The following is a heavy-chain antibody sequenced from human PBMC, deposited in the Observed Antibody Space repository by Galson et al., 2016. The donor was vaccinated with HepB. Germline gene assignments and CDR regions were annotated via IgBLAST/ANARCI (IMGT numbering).Heavy chain of an antibody. V-gene: IGHV3-13*04. CDR1: GFSFSTYD. Sequence: SLRLSCAGSGFSFSTYDMHWVRQATGKGLEWVSAIGSDGGPYYSGSVKGRFTISRDNAKNSLHLQMDSLRDGDTAVYYCARIFYDRLTRDYYGMDVWGQGTTVTVSS. J-gene: IGHJ6*02. D-gene: IGHD3-9*01. CDR3: ARIFYDRLTRDYYGMDV. CDR2: IGSDGGP.